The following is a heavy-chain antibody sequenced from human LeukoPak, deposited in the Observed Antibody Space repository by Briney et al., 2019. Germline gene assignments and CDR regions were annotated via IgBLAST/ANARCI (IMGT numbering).Heavy chain of an antibody. CDR3: AREGCSSTSCYYTPAYYYYYYMDV. CDR1: GFTFSSYW. J-gene: IGHJ6*03. CDR2: IKQDGSEK. Sequence: PGGSLRLSCAASGFTFSSYWMSWVRQAPGKGLEWVANIKQDGSEKYYVDSVKGRFTISRDNAKNSLYLQMNSLRAEDTAVYYCAREGCSSTSCYYTPAYYYYYYMDVWGKGTTVTVSS. V-gene: IGHV3-7*01. D-gene: IGHD2-2*01.